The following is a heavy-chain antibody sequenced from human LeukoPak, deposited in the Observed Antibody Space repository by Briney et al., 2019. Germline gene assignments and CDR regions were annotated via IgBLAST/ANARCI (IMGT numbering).Heavy chain of an antibody. CDR1: GFTVSSNY. Sequence: PGGSLRLSCAASGFTVSSNYMSWVRQVPGKGLEWVSVIYSGGSTYYADSVKCRFTISRDNSKNTLYLQMNSLRAEDTAVYYCARVSRGAEWLAPNYYFDYWGQGTLVTVSS. CDR2: IYSGGST. V-gene: IGHV3-53*01. J-gene: IGHJ4*02. D-gene: IGHD3-3*01. CDR3: ARVSRGAEWLAPNYYFDY.